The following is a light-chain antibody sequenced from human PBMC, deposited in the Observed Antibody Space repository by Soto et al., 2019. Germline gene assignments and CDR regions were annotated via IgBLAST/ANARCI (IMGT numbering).Light chain of an antibody. J-gene: IGKJ5*01. CDR1: QSVSSSH. CDR2: GAS. Sequence: EIVLTQSPATLSVSPGERATLSCRASQSVSSSHLAWYQQKPGQSPRLLIYGASSRATGIPARFSGSGSGTEFTLSISSLQSEDFAVYYCQQYNNWPFITFGQGTRLEIK. V-gene: IGKV3-15*01. CDR3: QQYNNWPFIT.